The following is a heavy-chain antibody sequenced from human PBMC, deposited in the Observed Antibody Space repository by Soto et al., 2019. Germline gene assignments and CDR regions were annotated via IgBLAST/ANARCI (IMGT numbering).Heavy chain of an antibody. V-gene: IGHV3-74*03. J-gene: IGHJ4*02. D-gene: IGHD2-2*01. CDR3: DRADTCSSTSCYSVFDY. CDR2: INSDGSST. Sequence: EVQLVESGGGLVQPGGSLRLSCAASGFTFSSYWMHWVRQAPGKGLVWVSRINSDGSSTTYADSVKGRFTISRDNAMNTLYLQMTSLRAEDTAVYYCDRADTCSSTSCYSVFDYWGQGTLVTVSS. CDR1: GFTFSSYW.